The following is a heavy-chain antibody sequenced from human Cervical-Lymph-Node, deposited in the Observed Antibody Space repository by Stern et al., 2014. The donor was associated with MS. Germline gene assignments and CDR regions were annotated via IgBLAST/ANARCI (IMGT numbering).Heavy chain of an antibody. Sequence: QVQLQESGPGLVKPSETLSLTCAVSGDSISSYTHYWAWIRQPPGKGLEWIGSVYYSGATYYNPSLKSPFPISVDTSKIHSSLGLTSVTAADTAVYYCAKHACTGAACPFDLWGQGTLVTVSS. CDR3: AKHACTGAACPFDL. CDR2: VYYSGAT. J-gene: IGHJ4*02. D-gene: IGHD2-8*02. V-gene: IGHV4-39*01. CDR1: GDSISSYTHY.